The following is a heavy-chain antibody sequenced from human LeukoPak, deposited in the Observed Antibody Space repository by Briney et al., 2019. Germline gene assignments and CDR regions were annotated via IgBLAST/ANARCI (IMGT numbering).Heavy chain of an antibody. J-gene: IGHJ4*02. V-gene: IGHV3-23*01. D-gene: IGHD5-12*01. CDR1: RFTFSSYA. CDR2: ISGSGGST. Sequence: PGGSLRLSCAASRFTFSSYAMSWVRQAPGKGLEWVSAISGSGGSTYYADSVKGRFTISRDNSKKTLYLQMDSLRGEDTAVYYCAGGYSGYDTFFKYWGQGTLVTVSS. CDR3: AGGYSGYDTFFKY.